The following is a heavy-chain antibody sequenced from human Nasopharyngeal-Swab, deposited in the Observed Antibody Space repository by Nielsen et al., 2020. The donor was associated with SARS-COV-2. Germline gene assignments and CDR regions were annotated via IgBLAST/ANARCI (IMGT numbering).Heavy chain of an antibody. CDR1: GFTFSSFW. CDR2: IRYDGGET. Sequence: GESLKISCAASGFTFSSFWMHWVRQAPGKGLVWVSRIRYDGGETTYADSVKGRFTISRDDAKNSVYLQMNSLRAEDTAVYYCARESVVTGMDDATDIWGQGTMVTVSS. D-gene: IGHD2-21*02. J-gene: IGHJ3*02. CDR3: ARESVVTGMDDATDI. V-gene: IGHV3-74*01.